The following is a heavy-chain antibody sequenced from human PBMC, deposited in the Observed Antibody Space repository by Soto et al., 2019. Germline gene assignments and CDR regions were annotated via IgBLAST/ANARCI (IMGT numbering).Heavy chain of an antibody. D-gene: IGHD3-3*01. V-gene: IGHV1-2*02. CDR2: INPNSGGT. CDR1: GYTFTGYY. Sequence: ASVKVSCKASGYTFTGYYMHWVRQAPGQGLEWMGWINPNSGGTNYAQKFQGRVTMTRDTSISTAYMELSRLKSDDTAGYYCAGGVEPTYYDFWSGTLYGMDVWGQGTTVTVSS. J-gene: IGHJ6*02. CDR3: AGGVEPTYYDFWSGTLYGMDV.